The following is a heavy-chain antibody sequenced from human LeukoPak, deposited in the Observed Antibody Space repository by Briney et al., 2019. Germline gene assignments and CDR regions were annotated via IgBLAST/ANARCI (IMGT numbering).Heavy chain of an antibody. CDR1: GFTFSSYA. CDR2: ISYDGSNK. V-gene: IGHV3-30-3*01. CDR3: ARAPDYYDSSGYYREYYFDY. Sequence: GGSLTLSCAASGFTFSSYAMHWVCQAPGKGLEWVAVISYDGSNKYYADSVKGRFTISRDNSKNTLYLQMNSLRAEDTAVYYCARAPDYYDSSGYYREYYFDYWGQGTLVTVSS. J-gene: IGHJ4*02. D-gene: IGHD3-22*01.